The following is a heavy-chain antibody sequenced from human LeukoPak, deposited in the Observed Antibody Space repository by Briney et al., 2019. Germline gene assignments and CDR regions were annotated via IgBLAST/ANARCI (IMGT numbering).Heavy chain of an antibody. D-gene: IGHD3-10*01. CDR3: ARVWLRSIGVHP. CDR1: GFNFSSYE. CDR2: ISSSGSTI. J-gene: IGHJ5*02. Sequence: GGSLRLSCVASGFNFSSYEMNWVRQAPGKGLEWVSYISSSGSTIYYADSVKGRFTISRDNAKNSLYLQMNSLRAEDTAVYYCARVWLRSIGVHPWGQGTLVTVSS. V-gene: IGHV3-48*03.